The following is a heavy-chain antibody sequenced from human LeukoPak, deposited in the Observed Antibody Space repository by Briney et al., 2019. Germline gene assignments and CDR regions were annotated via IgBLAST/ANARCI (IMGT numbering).Heavy chain of an antibody. CDR2: IYYSGST. CDR3: ARDEKDLWGTSVAPYDAFDI. CDR1: GGSISSGGYY. D-gene: IGHD2-15*01. V-gene: IGHV4-31*03. J-gene: IGHJ3*02. Sequence: SGTLPLTCTVSGGSISSGGYYWSWIRQHPGKGLEWIVYIYYSGSTYYNPSLKSRVTISVDTSKNHFSLKLSYVTAADTAVYYCARDEKDLWGTSVAPYDAFDIWGEGTMVTVSS.